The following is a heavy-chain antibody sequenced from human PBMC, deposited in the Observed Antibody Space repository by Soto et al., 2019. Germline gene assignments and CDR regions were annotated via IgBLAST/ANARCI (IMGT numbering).Heavy chain of an antibody. V-gene: IGHV1-24*01. CDR2: FDPEDGET. J-gene: IGHJ4*02. D-gene: IGHD3-3*01. CDR3: ATVPRAPYDFWSGYY. Sequence: ASVKVSCKVSGYTLTELSMHWVRQAPGKGLEWMGGFDPEDGETIYAQKFQGRVTMTEDTSTDTAYMELSSLRSEDTAVYYCATVPRAPYDFWSGYYWGQGTLVTVSS. CDR1: GYTLTELS.